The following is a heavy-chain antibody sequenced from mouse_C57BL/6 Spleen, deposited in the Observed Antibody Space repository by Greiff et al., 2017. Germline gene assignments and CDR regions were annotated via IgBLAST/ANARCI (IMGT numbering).Heavy chain of an antibody. Sequence: QVQLKQPGAELVKPGASVKMSCKASGYTFTSSWITWVKQRPGQGLEWIGDIYPGSGSTNYNEKFKSKATLAVDTSSSTAYMQLSSLTSEDSAVYYCARGEGLRIFDYWGQGTTLTVSS. D-gene: IGHD2-4*01. CDR3: ARGEGLRIFDY. CDR1: GYTFTSSW. CDR2: IYPGSGST. J-gene: IGHJ2*01. V-gene: IGHV1-55*01.